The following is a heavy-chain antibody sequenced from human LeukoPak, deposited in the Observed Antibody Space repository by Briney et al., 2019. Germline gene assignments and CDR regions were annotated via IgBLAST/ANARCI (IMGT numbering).Heavy chain of an antibody. V-gene: IGHV3-7*01. D-gene: IGHD1-14*01. Sequence: PGGSLRLSCAASGFTFSSYWMSWVRQAPGKGLEWVANIQQDGGEKYYVDSVKGRFTISRDNSKNTLYLEINSLSADDTAVYYCATTDTTCYWGQGTLVTVSS. J-gene: IGHJ4*02. CDR1: GFTFSSYW. CDR2: IQQDGGEK. CDR3: ATTDTTCY.